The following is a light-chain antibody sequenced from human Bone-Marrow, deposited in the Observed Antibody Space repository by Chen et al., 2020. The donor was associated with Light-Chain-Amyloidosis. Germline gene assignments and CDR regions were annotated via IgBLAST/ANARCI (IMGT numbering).Light chain of an antibody. J-gene: IGKJ4*01. CDR2: WAS. V-gene: IGKV4-1*01. Sequence: DNVMTQSPDPLAGSLSERATINCKSSQNVLYSSNNKNYLAWYQQKPGQPPKLLIYWASTRESGVPDRFSGSGSGTDFTLTINSLQAEDVAVYYCQQYYSSPLTFGGGTKVEIK. CDR3: QQYYSSPLT. CDR1: QNVLYSSNNKNY.